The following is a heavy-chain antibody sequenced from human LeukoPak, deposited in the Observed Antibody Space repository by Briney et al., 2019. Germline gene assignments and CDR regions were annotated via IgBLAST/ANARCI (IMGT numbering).Heavy chain of an antibody. J-gene: IGHJ4*02. CDR3: AREGTYYYDSSGYLG. Sequence: SETLSLTCTVSGGSISSGSYYWGWIRQPAGKGLEWIGRIYTSGSTNYNPSLKSRVTISVDTSKNQFSLKLSSVTAADTAVYYCAREGTYYYDSSGYLGWGQGTLVTVSS. CDR2: IYTSGST. V-gene: IGHV4-61*02. CDR1: GGSISSGSYY. D-gene: IGHD3-22*01.